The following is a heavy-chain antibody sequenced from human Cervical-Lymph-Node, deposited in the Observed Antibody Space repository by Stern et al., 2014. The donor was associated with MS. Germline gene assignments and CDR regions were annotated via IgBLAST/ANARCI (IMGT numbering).Heavy chain of an antibody. V-gene: IGHV3-33*01. D-gene: IGHD6-19*01. CDR1: GFTFSDYA. CDR2: IWYDGSTK. CDR3: ARDSTYTSGWDY. J-gene: IGHJ4*02. Sequence: VQLVESGGGVVQPGRSLRLSCAASGFTFSDYAMHWFRQAPGKGLEWVAVIWYDGSTKSHADSVKGRFTISRDTSKNTLYLQMNSLRGEDTAVYYCARDSTYTSGWDYWGQGTLVTVSS.